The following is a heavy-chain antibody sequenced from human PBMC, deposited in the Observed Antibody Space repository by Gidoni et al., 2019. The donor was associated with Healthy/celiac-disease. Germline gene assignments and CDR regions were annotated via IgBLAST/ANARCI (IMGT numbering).Heavy chain of an antibody. V-gene: IGHV4-34*01. J-gene: IGHJ4*02. CDR1: GGSLSGYS. Sequence: QVQLQQWGAGLLKPSAPLSLTCAVYGGSLSGYSWSWIRHPPVKGLEWIWESNHSGRTNDNPSIKIRVTISVDTSKIQFSLKLSSVTAADTAVYYCARGGAALYYWGQGTLVTVSS. CDR3: ARGGAALYY. D-gene: IGHD6-13*01. CDR2: SNHSGRT.